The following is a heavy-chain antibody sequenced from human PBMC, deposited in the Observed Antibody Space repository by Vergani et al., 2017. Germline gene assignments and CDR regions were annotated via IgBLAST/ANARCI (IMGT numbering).Heavy chain of an antibody. CDR3: ARTESFILRYFHWAL. Sequence: QLHLQESGPGLVKPSETLSLTCTVSGGSIPSSSYYWGWIRQPPGKGLEWIGNIYHSGGAYYNPSLKGRVTISVDTSKNQFSLDVTSVTAADTAIYFCARTESFILRYFHWALWGQGTLVTVSS. D-gene: IGHD3-9*01. CDR1: GGSIPSSSYY. V-gene: IGHV4-39*01. J-gene: IGHJ1*01. CDR2: IYHSGGA.